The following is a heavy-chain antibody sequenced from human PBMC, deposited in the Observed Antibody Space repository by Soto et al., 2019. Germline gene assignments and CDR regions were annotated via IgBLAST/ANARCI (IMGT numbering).Heavy chain of an antibody. Sequence: PGGSLRLSCAASGFTFSSYAMSWVRQAPGKGLEWVSAISGSGGSTYYADSVKGRFTISRDNSKNTLYLQMNSLRAEDTAVYYCAKDRSPYSGSQPQLVWGQGTLVPVSS. V-gene: IGHV3-23*01. D-gene: IGHD1-26*01. CDR2: ISGSGGST. CDR1: GFTFSSYA. J-gene: IGHJ4*02. CDR3: AKDRSPYSGSQPQLV.